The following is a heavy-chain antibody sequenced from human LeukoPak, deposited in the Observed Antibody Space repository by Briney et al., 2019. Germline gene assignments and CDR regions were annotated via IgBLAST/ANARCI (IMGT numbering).Heavy chain of an antibody. Sequence: ASVKVSCKAPGGTFSSYAISWVRQAPGQGLEWMGWISAYNGNTNYAQKLQGRVTMTTDTSTSTAYMELRSLRSDDTAVYYCAREKLITIFGVVIPAAQYYFDYWGQGTLVTVSS. D-gene: IGHD3-3*01. CDR3: AREKLITIFGVVIPAAQYYFDY. J-gene: IGHJ4*02. CDR1: GGTFSSYA. V-gene: IGHV1-18*01. CDR2: ISAYNGNT.